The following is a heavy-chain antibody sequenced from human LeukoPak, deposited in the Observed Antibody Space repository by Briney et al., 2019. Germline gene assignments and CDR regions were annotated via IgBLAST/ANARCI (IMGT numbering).Heavy chain of an antibody. J-gene: IGHJ4*02. CDR2: INSDGSIT. D-gene: IGHD6-13*01. Sequence: GGSLRLSCAASGFTFTTYWMHWVRQAPGKGLVWVSHINSDGSITSYADSVKGRFTISRDNAKESLYLQMNSLRVEDTAVYYCARDRAAASTTNNWDYWGQGTLVTVSS. CDR1: GFTFTTYW. CDR3: ARDRAAASTTNNWDY. V-gene: IGHV3-74*01.